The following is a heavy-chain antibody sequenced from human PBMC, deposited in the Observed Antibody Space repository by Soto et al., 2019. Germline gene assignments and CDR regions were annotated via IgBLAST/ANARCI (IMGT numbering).Heavy chain of an antibody. CDR2: IYYSGST. Sequence: SETLSLTCTVSGGSISSYYWSWIRQPPGKGLEWIGYIYYSGSTNYNPSLKSRVTISVDTSKNQFSLKLSSVTAADTAVYYCARWMGLSAAAPLSYYGMDVWGQGTTVTVSS. D-gene: IGHD6-6*01. J-gene: IGHJ6*02. CDR1: GGSISSYY. V-gene: IGHV4-59*01. CDR3: ARWMGLSAAAPLSYYGMDV.